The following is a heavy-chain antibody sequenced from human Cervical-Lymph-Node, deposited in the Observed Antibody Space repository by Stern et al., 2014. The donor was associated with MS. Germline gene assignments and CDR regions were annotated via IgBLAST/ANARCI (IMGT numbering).Heavy chain of an antibody. CDR3: ASLVSGGIEDGGFDP. V-gene: IGHV1-45*02. Sequence: QMQLVQSGAEVKKTGSSVKVSCKASGYTFTYRYLHWVRQAPGQALEWMGWIKPFNGNTNYAKKVQDRVTINRDRSMSTAYMELSSLRSEDKAMYYCASLVSGGIEDGGFDPWGQGTLVTVSS. J-gene: IGHJ5*02. D-gene: IGHD1-26*01. CDR1: GYTFTYRY. CDR2: IKPFNGNT.